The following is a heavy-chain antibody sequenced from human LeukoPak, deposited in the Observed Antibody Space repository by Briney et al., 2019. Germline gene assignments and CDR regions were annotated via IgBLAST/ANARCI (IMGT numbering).Heavy chain of an antibody. CDR3: ARTHPTGYFDY. CDR1: GFTVISNY. D-gene: IGHD1-14*01. Sequence: PGGSLRLSCAASGFTVISNYMSWVRQAPGKGLECVSVIHDGGITYYADSVKGRFTISRDNSKNTVYLQMNSLRAGDTAVYYCARTHPTGYFDYWGQETLVTVSS. CDR2: IHDGGIT. J-gene: IGHJ4*02. V-gene: IGHV3-53*01.